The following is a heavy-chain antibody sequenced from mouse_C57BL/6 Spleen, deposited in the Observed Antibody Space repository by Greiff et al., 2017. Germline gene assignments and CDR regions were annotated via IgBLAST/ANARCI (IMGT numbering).Heavy chain of an antibody. CDR1: GYTFTSYW. J-gene: IGHJ1*03. Sequence: QVQLQQPGAELVRPGSSVKLSCKASGYTFTSYWMHWVKQRPIQGLEWIGNIDPSDSETHYNQKFKDKATLTVDKSSSTAYMQLSSLTSEDSAVYYCARGNGYLRAYWYFDVWGTGTTVTVSS. D-gene: IGHD2-2*01. CDR3: ARGNGYLRAYWYFDV. CDR2: IDPSDSET. V-gene: IGHV1-52*01.